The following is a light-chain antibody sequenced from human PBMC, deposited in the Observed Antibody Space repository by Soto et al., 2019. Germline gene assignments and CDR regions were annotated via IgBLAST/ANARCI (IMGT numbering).Light chain of an antibody. CDR1: RTISLY. J-gene: IGKJ1*01. CDR2: AAS. V-gene: IGKV1-39*01. Sequence: DIQLTQSPSSLSASVGDKVTITCRASRTISLYLNWYQQKVGKAPKLLIYAASSLQSGVPSRFSGSGSGTDFTLTSSILQHDDFATYYCQQSYSIPWTFGQGTKVEIK. CDR3: QQSYSIPWT.